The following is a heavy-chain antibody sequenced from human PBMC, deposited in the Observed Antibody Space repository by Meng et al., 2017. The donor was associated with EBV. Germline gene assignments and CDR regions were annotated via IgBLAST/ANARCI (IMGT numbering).Heavy chain of an antibody. D-gene: IGHD3-22*01. CDR2: ISAYNGNT. Sequence: QVQPGQAGAEVTRHGAPGKVSVKACGYTFTSYGISWVRQAPGQGLEWMGWISAYNGNTNYAQKLQGRVTMTTDTSTSTAYMELRSLRSDDTAVYYCARDGRLYDTPSPFDYWGQGTLVTVSS. CDR1: GYTFTSYG. J-gene: IGHJ4*02. V-gene: IGHV1-18*01. CDR3: ARDGRLYDTPSPFDY.